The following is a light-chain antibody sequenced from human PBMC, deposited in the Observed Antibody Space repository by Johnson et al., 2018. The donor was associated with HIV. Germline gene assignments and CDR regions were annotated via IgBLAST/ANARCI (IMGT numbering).Light chain of an antibody. CDR3: GTWDTSLRTGF. J-gene: IGLJ1*01. Sequence: QPVLTQPPSVSAAPGQKVTISCSGSSSNIGNNYVSWYQQLPGTAPKLLIYDNNRRPSGIPDRFSGSKSGSLATLGITGLQTGDEADYYYGTWDTSLRTGFFGTGTKVTVL. V-gene: IGLV1-51*01. CDR2: DNN. CDR1: SSNIGNNY.